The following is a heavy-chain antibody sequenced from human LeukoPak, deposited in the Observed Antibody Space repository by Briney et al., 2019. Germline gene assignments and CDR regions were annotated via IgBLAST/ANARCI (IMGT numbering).Heavy chain of an antibody. CDR1: GGSFSGYY. J-gene: IGHJ4*02. CDR3: ARVPRGIAARGHFDY. Sequence: PSETLSLTCAVYGGSFSGYYWSWIRQPPGKGLEWIGEINHSGSTNYNPSLKSRVTISVDTSKNQFSLKLSSVTAADTAVYYCARVPRGIAARGHFDYWGQGTLVTVSS. CDR2: INHSGST. V-gene: IGHV4-34*01. D-gene: IGHD6-6*01.